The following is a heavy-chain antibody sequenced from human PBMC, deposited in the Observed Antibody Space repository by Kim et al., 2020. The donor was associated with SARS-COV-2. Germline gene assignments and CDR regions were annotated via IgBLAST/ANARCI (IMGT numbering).Heavy chain of an antibody. J-gene: IGHJ6*01. V-gene: IGHV3-33*06. D-gene: IGHD6-13*01. CDR1: GFTFSSYG. Sequence: GGSLRLSCAASGFTFSSYGMHWVRQAPGKGLEWVAVIWYDGSNKYYADSVKGRFTISRDNSKNTLYLQMNSLRAEDTAGYYCAKETTPGYTSSWPRARPWDYYYAGMDVWGQGTTVTVSS. CDR2: IWYDGSNK. CDR3: AKETTPGYTSSWPRARPWDYYYAGMDV.